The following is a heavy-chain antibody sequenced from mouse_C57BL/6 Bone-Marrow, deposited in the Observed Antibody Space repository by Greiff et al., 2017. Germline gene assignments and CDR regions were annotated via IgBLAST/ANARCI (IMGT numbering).Heavy chain of an antibody. CDR1: GYTFTSYW. CDR2: IYPGSGST. D-gene: IGHD1-1*01. J-gene: IGHJ2*01. V-gene: IGHV1-55*01. Sequence: QVQLQQPGAELVKPGASVKMSCKASGYTFTSYWITWVKQRPGQGLEWIGDIYPGSGSTNYNEKFKSKATLTVDTSSSTAYMQLSSLTSEDSAVYYCARRSDGSRSFDYWGQGTTLTVSS. CDR3: ARRSDGSRSFDY.